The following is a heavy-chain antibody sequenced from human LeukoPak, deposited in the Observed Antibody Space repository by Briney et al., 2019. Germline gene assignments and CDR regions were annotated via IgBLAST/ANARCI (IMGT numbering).Heavy chain of an antibody. CDR3: TNRVGYCSGGSCYVYFQH. D-gene: IGHD2-15*01. Sequence: PGGSLRLSCAASGFTFSSYAMSWVRQAPGKGLEWVSTISGSGSSTYYADSVKSRFTISRDNSKNTLFLQMNSLRAEDTAVYYCTNRVGYCSGGSCYVYFQHWGQGTLVTVSS. V-gene: IGHV3-23*01. J-gene: IGHJ1*01. CDR2: ISGSGSST. CDR1: GFTFSSYA.